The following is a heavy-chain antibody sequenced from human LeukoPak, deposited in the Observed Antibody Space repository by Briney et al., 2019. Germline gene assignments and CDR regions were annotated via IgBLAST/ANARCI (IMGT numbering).Heavy chain of an antibody. J-gene: IGHJ4*02. D-gene: IGHD6-13*01. Sequence: SETLSLTCTVSGASISSYYWSWIRQPPRKGLEWVGYIYYSESTNYNPSLNSRVTISVDTSKNQFSLKLSSVTAADTAVYYCARSFHSSSWYFDYWGQGTLVTVSS. CDR1: GASISSYY. CDR3: ARSFHSSSWYFDY. V-gene: IGHV4-59*08. CDR2: IYYSEST.